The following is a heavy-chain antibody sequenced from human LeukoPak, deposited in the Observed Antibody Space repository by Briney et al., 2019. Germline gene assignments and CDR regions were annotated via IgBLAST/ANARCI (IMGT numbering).Heavy chain of an antibody. CDR1: GFTFSSNS. V-gene: IGHV3-21*01. CDR3: ARGSSNIAARDNWFDP. D-gene: IGHD6-6*01. J-gene: IGHJ5*02. Sequence: GGSLRLSCAASGFTFSSNSMNWVRQAPGKGLEWVSSISTSSSYIDYADSVKGRFTISRDDAKNSLYLQMNSLRADDTAVYYCARGSSNIAARDNWFDPWGQGTLVTVSS. CDR2: ISTSSSYI.